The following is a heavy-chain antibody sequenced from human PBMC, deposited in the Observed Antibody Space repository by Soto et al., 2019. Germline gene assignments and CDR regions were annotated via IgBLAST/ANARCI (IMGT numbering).Heavy chain of an antibody. CDR1: GFTFSSYA. V-gene: IGHV3-23*01. CDR2: ISGSGGST. CDR3: AKGVKPKLYYFDY. J-gene: IGHJ4*02. Sequence: EVQLLESGGGLVQPGGSLRLSCAASGFTFSSYAMSWVRQAPGKGLEWVSAISGSGGSTYYADSVKGRFTISRDNSKNPLYLQMNSLRAEDTAVYYWAKGVKPKLYYFDYWGQGTLVTVSS. D-gene: IGHD2-15*01.